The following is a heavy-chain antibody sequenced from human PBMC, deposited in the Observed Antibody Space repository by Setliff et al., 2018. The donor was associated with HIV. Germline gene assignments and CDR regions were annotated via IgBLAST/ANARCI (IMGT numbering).Heavy chain of an antibody. V-gene: IGHV4-4*07. Sequence: SETLSLTCTVSGGSIKSYSWSWIRQPAGKGLEWIGRVCTSGDTNYNPSLQSRVAMSVDTSKNQFSLNLYSVTAADTALYYCARERVVRGVVDPGTSQIFDNWGQGILVTVSS. CDR1: GGSIKSYS. J-gene: IGHJ4*02. CDR2: VCTSGDT. CDR3: ARERVVRGVVDPGTSQIFDN. D-gene: IGHD3-10*01.